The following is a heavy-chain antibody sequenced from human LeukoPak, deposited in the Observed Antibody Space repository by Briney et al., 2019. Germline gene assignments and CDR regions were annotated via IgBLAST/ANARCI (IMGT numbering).Heavy chain of an antibody. Sequence: SETLSLTCTVSGVSLSSYYWNWIRQPPGKGLEWIGSIYYSGSTYYNPSLKSRVTISVDTSKNQFSLKLSSVTAADTAVYYCARDVRGSSGRYYYYYMDVWGKGTTVTVSS. J-gene: IGHJ6*03. CDR2: IYYSGST. CDR3: ARDVRGSSGRYYYYYMDV. D-gene: IGHD3-22*01. CDR1: GVSLSSYY. V-gene: IGHV4-39*07.